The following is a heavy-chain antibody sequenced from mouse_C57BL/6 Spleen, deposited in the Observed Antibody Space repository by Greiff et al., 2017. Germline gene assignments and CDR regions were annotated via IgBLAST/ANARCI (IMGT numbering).Heavy chain of an antibody. D-gene: IGHD1-2*01. CDR1: GYAFSSSW. J-gene: IGHJ2*01. CDR2: IYPGDGDT. V-gene: IGHV1-82*01. CDR3: ARGITTAY. Sequence: QVQLQQSGPELVKPGASVKISCKASGYAFSSSWMNWVKQRPGKGLEWIGRIYPGDGDTNYNGKFKGTATLTADKSSSTAYMQLSSLTSEDSAVYFCARGITTAYWGQGTTLTVSS.